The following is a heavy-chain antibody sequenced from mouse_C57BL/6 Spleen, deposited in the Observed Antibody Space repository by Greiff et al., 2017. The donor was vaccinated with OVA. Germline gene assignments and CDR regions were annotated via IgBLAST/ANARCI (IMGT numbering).Heavy chain of an antibody. CDR2: IDPATGGT. V-gene: IGHV1-15*01. J-gene: IGHJ3*01. CDR3: TRDQRAWFAY. CDR1: GYTFTDYE. Sequence: VQLQQSGAELVRPGASVTLSCKASGYTFTDYEMHWVKQTPVHGLEWIGAIDPATGGTAYNQKFKGKAILTADKSSSTAYMELRSLTSEDSAVYYCTRDQRAWFAYWGQGTLVTVSA.